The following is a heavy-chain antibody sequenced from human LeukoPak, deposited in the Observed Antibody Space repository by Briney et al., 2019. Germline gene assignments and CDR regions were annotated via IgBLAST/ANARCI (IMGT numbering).Heavy chain of an antibody. CDR3: ASWDDTEDLFDY. D-gene: IGHD1-1*01. CDR1: GFTFSSYA. V-gene: IGHV3-30-3*01. J-gene: IGHJ4*02. Sequence: GGSLRLSCAASGFTFSSYAMHWVRQAPGKGLEGVAVISYDGSNKYYADSVKGRFTISRDNSKNTLYLQMNSLRAEDTAVYYCASWDDTEDLFDYWGQGTLVTVSS. CDR2: ISYDGSNK.